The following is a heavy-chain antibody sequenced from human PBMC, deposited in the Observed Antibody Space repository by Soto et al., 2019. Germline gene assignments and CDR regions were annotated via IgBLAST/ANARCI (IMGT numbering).Heavy chain of an antibody. CDR3: ANYFMSRPWFDT. CDR1: GGSINNSTSF. V-gene: IGHV4-39*02. Sequence: SETLSLTCSVSGGSINNSTSFWGWLRQSPGKGLGWIATINYRWPAEYNPSLKSRVTISVDRSRNVLSLQMNYVTAPDTAVYYCANYFMSRPWFDTWGQGTLVTVSS. CDR2: INYRWPA. J-gene: IGHJ5*02. D-gene: IGHD6-6*01.